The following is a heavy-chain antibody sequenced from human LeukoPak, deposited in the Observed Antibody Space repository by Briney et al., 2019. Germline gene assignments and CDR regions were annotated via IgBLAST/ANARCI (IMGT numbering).Heavy chain of an antibody. V-gene: IGHV3-53*01. Sequence: GGSLRLSCAASGFTVITNDMTWVRQAPGKGLEWVSVLYSDGNTKYADSVQGRFTISRHNSKNTLYLEMNSLSPDDTAVYYCSRGVEPLAANTLAYWGQGTLVTVSS. D-gene: IGHD1-14*01. J-gene: IGHJ4*02. CDR3: SRGVEPLAANTLAY. CDR1: GFTVITND. CDR2: LYSDGNT.